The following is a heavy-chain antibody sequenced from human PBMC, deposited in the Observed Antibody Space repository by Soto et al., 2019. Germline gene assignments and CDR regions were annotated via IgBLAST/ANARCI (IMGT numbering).Heavy chain of an antibody. CDR2: IYYSGST. J-gene: IGHJ1*01. Sequence: SETLSLTCTVSGGSISSYYWSWIRQPPGKGLEWIGSIYYSGSTYYNPSLKSRVTISVDTSKNQFSLKLSSVTAADTAVYYCARLFHSDSSGYYSAGYGPAEYLQHWGQGTLVTVSS. D-gene: IGHD3-22*01. CDR3: ARLFHSDSSGYYSAGYGPAEYLQH. CDR1: GGSISSYY. V-gene: IGHV4-59*08.